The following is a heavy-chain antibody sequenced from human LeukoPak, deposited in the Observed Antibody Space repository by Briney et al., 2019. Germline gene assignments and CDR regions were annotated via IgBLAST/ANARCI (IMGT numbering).Heavy chain of an antibody. CDR2: IYHSGST. J-gene: IGHJ4*02. V-gene: IGHV4-38-2*02. D-gene: IGHD3-22*01. CDR3: ARSYDSSGYRDY. Sequence: PSETLSLTCTVSGSSISSGYYWGWIRQPPGKGLEWIGNIYHSGSTYYNPSLKSRVTISVDTSKNQFSLKLSSVTAADTAVYYCARSYDSSGYRDYWGQGTLVTVSS. CDR1: GSSISSGYY.